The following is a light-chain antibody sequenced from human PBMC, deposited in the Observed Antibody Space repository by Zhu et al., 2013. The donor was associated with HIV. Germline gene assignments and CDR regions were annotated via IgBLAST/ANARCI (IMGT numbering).Light chain of an antibody. CDR3: QQYGSSPRT. J-gene: IGKJ1*01. Sequence: EIVLTQSPGTLSLSPGERATLSCRASQSVSSSYLAWYQQKPGQAPRLLIYGASSRATGIPDRFSGSGSGTDFTLTISRLEPEDFAVYYCQQYGSSPRTFGQGTEGG. V-gene: IGKV3-20*01. CDR1: QSVSSSY. CDR2: GAS.